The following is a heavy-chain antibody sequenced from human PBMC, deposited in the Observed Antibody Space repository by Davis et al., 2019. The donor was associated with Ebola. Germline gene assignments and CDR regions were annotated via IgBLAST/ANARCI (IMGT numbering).Heavy chain of an antibody. Sequence: ASVKVSCKASGGTFSSYAISWVRQATGQGLEWMGWMNPNSGNTGYAQKFQGRITMTRNISISTAYMELSSLRSDDTAVYYCARRVGVRSGFDSWGQGSLVTVSP. D-gene: IGHD1-26*01. CDR2: MNPNSGNT. V-gene: IGHV1-8*02. CDR1: GGTFSSYA. J-gene: IGHJ4*02. CDR3: ARRVGVRSGFDS.